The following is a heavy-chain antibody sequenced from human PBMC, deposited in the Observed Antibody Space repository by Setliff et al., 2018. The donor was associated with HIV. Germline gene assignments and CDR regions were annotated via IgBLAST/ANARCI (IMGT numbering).Heavy chain of an antibody. D-gene: IGHD3-16*01. V-gene: IGHV4-34*01. J-gene: IGHJ4*02. CDR3: ARQFWMLTTLYFDS. Sequence: SETLSLTCAVYGGSFSGYYWSWIRQPPGKGLEWIGEINHSGSTNYNPSLKSRVTISVDTSKNQFSLKLSSVTAADTAVYYCARQFWMLTTLYFDSLGPGTLVTVSS. CDR2: INHSGST. CDR1: GGSFSGYY.